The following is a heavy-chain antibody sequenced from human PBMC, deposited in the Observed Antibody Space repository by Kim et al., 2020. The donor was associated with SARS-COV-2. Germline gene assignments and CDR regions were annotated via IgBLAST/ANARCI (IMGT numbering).Heavy chain of an antibody. D-gene: IGHD3-3*01. CDR3: ASISGDYDFWSGKGAFDI. CDR2: INPNSGGT. CDR1: GYTFTGYY. V-gene: IGHV1-2*02. Sequence: ASVKVSCKASGYTFTGYYMHWVRQAPGQGLEWMGWINPNSGGTNYAQKFQGRVTMTRDTSISTAYMELSRLRSDDTAVYYCASISGDYDFWSGKGAFDIWGQGTMVTVSS. J-gene: IGHJ3*02.